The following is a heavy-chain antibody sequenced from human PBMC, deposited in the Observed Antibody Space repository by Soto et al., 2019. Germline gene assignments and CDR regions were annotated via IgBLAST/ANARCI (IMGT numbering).Heavy chain of an antibody. J-gene: IGHJ5*02. CDR1: GFTFRSFA. CDR3: TKFLIYTSTSYVGRFDP. CDR2: ISLTGDRT. Sequence: PGGSLRLSCAASGFTFRSFAMSWVRQAPGKGLEWVSTISLTGDRTFYADSVQGRFTISRDNSKNKLYLQMSGLRAEDTALYYCTKFLIYTSTSYVGRFDPWGQGTLVTVSS. V-gene: IGHV3-23*01. D-gene: IGHD6-13*01.